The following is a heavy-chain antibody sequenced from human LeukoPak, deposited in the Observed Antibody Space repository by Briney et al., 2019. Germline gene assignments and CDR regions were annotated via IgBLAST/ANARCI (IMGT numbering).Heavy chain of an antibody. CDR1: GFTFSSYS. V-gene: IGHV3-21*01. J-gene: IGHJ3*02. D-gene: IGHD1-26*01. CDR2: ISSSSSYI. CDR3: ARVAYSGSYSDAFDI. Sequence: GSLRLSCAASGFTFSSYSMNWIRQAPGKGLEWVSSISSSSSYIYYADSVKGRFTISRDNAKNSLYLQMNSLRAEDTAVYYCARVAYSGSYSDAFDIWGQGTMVTVSS.